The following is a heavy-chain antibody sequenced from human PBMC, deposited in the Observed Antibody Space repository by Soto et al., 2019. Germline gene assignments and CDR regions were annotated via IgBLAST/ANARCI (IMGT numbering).Heavy chain of an antibody. Sequence: GGSLRLSCAASGFTFSSYAMSWVRQAPGKGLEWVSAISGSGGSTYYADSVKGRFTISRDNSKNTLYLQMNSLRAEDTAVYYCAKDHYDSSGSPGVDFDYWGQGTLVTVSS. D-gene: IGHD3-22*01. CDR3: AKDHYDSSGSPGVDFDY. J-gene: IGHJ4*02. V-gene: IGHV3-23*01. CDR1: GFTFSSYA. CDR2: ISGSGGST.